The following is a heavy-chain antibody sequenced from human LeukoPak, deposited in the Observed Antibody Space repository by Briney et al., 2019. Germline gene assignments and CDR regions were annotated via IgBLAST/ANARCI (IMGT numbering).Heavy chain of an antibody. CDR2: INPNSGGT. CDR1: GYTFTGYY. Sequence: ASVKVSCKASGYTFTGYYMHWGRQAPGQGLEWMGWINPNSGGTNYAQKFQGRVTMTRDTSISTAYMELSRLRSDDTAVYYCARESDVGMIVVAYYFDYWGQGTLVTVSS. CDR3: ARESDVGMIVVAYYFDY. D-gene: IGHD3-22*01. J-gene: IGHJ4*02. V-gene: IGHV1-2*02.